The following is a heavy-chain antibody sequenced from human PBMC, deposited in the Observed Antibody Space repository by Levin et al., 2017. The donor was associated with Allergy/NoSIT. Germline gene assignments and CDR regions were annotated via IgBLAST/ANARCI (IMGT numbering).Heavy chain of an antibody. V-gene: IGHV4-30-2*01. D-gene: IGHD5-18*01. CDR2: IYLSGST. J-gene: IGHJ4*02. CDR1: GGSISSGGYS. CDR3: DRVAGYSYGYYFDY. Sequence: LSLTCAVSGGSISSGGYSWSWLRQPPGNGLEWIGNIYLSGSTYYNPSLKSRVTISVDRSKNQFSLNLSSVTAADTAVYYCDRVAGYSYGYYFDYWGQGTLVTVAS.